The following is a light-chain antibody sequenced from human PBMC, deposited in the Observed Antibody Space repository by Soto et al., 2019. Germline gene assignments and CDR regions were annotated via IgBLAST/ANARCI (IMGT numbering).Light chain of an antibody. CDR1: QSVSSN. J-gene: IGKJ3*01. CDR3: RQYNNWAFT. CDR2: GAS. V-gene: IGKV3-15*01. Sequence: EIVMTQSPATLSVSPGERATLSCRASQSVSSNLAWYQQIPGQAPRLLNYGASPRDTGIPAGFSGSGSGTEFTLSISSLQSEEFAVYYCRQYNNWAFTFGPGTKVDIK.